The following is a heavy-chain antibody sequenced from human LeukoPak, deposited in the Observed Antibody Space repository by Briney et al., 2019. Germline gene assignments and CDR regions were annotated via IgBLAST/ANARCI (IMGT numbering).Heavy chain of an antibody. J-gene: IGHJ4*02. CDR1: GFSFSSHW. D-gene: IGHD3-3*02. CDR3: ARGLISSGATNFDL. V-gene: IGHV3-74*01. Sequence: PGGSLRLSCEASGFSFSSHWMHWVRQAPGKGLVWVSRINTGSSTSYADSVKGRFAMSRDNAKNTLYLQMKSLRAEDTAVYYCARGLISSGATNFDLWGQGTLVTVSS. CDR2: INTGSST.